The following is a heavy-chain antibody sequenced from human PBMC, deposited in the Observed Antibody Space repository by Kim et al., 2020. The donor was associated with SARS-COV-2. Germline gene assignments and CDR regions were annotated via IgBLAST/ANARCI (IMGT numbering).Heavy chain of an antibody. V-gene: IGHV2-5*01. Sequence: SGPTLVKPTQPLTLTCTFSGFSLTTSGLGVVWIRQPPGEALEWLALIYWNDDKRYSPSLKSRLTITKDTSKNQVVLTMTNMDPVDTATYYCAHWRGYGYGLEDWGQGTLVTVSS. CDR1: GFSLTTSGLG. D-gene: IGHD5-18*01. J-gene: IGHJ4*02. CDR2: IYWNDDK. CDR3: AHWRGYGYGLED.